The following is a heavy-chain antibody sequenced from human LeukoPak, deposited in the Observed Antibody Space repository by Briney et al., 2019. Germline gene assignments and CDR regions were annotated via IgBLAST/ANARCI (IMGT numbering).Heavy chain of an antibody. Sequence: GGSLRLSCAASGFTFDDYGMSWVRQAPGKGLEWVSGINWNGGSTGYADSVKGRFTISRDNAKKSLDLQMNSLRAEDTALYYCARGHIDYAFDCWGQGTRLTVSS. CDR1: GFTFDDYG. V-gene: IGHV3-20*04. J-gene: IGHJ4*02. D-gene: IGHD4-17*01. CDR2: INWNGGST. CDR3: ARGHIDYAFDC.